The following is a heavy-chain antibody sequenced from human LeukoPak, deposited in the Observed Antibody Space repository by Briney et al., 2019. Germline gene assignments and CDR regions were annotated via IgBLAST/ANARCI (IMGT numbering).Heavy chain of an antibody. CDR1: GGSFSGYY. J-gene: IGHJ4*02. D-gene: IGHD3-22*01. V-gene: IGHV4-34*01. CDR2: INHSGST. Sequence: PSETLSLTCAVYGGSFSGYYWSWIRQPPGKGLEWIGEINHSGSTNYNPSLKSRVTISVDTSKNQFSLKLSSVTAADTAVYYCARGGYYDSSGPYYFDYWGQGTLVTVSS. CDR3: ARGGYYDSSGPYYFDY.